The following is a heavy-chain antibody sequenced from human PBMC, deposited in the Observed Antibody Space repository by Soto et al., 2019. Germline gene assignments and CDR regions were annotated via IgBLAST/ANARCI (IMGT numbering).Heavy chain of an antibody. Sequence: ASVKVSCKASGYTFTSYGISWVRQAPGQGLEWMGWINAGNGNTKYSQKFQGRVTITRDTSASTAYMELSSLRSEDTAVYYCASERQYYDFWSGYSNWFDPWGQGTLVTVSS. D-gene: IGHD3-3*01. CDR2: INAGNGNT. CDR3: ASERQYYDFWSGYSNWFDP. V-gene: IGHV1-3*01. J-gene: IGHJ5*02. CDR1: GYTFTSYG.